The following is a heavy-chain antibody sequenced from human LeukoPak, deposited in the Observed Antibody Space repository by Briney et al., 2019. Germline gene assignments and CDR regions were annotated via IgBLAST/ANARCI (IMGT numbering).Heavy chain of an antibody. J-gene: IGHJ4*02. V-gene: IGHV3-11*06. D-gene: IGHD6-19*01. CDR2: IDSGSTPT. Sequence: GGSLRLSCAASGFIFTDYYMSWVRQAPGKGLEWVSFIDSGSTPTKYADSVKGRFSISRDNAKNTLYLHMNSLRAEDTAVYYCARGRLSSGWYDDWGQGTLSPSPQ. CDR3: ARGRLSSGWYDD. CDR1: GFIFTDYY.